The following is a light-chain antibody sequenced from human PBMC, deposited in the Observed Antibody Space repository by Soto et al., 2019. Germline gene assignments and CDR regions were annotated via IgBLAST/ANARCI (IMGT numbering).Light chain of an antibody. J-gene: IGKJ4*01. CDR1: QSVLYSSNNKNY. CDR2: WAS. CDR3: QQYYSTPLT. Sequence: DIVMTQSPDSLAVSLGERATINCKSSQSVLYSSNNKNYLAWFQQKPGRPPQLLFYWASTRESGVPDRLSGSGSGTDFTLTISSLQAEDVAVYYCQQYYSTPLTFGGGTKLEIK. V-gene: IGKV4-1*01.